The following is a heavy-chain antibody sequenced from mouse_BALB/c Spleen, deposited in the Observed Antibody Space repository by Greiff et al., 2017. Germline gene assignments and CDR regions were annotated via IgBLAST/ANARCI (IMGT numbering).Heavy chain of an antibody. V-gene: IGHV3-2*02. J-gene: IGHJ4*01. CDR1: GYSITSDYA. CDR2: ISYSGST. CDR3: ARSQTGPYYAMDY. Sequence: EVKLMESGPGLVKPSQSLSLTCTVTGYSITSDYAWNWIRQFPGNKLEWMGYISYSGSTSYNPSLKSRISITRDTSKNQFFLQLNSVTTEDTATYYCARSQTGPYYAMDYWGQGTSVTVSS. D-gene: IGHD4-1*01.